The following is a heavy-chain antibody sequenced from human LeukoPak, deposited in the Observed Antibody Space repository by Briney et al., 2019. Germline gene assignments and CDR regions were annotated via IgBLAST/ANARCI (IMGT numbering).Heavy chain of an antibody. V-gene: IGHV6-1*01. CDR1: GDEISRSTSA. D-gene: IGHD3-22*01. CDR3: ARAAYFYDDSNFPRTFDY. CDR2: TYFKSMWYK. J-gene: IGHJ4*02. Sequence: SQTLSLTCVISGDEISRSTSAWYWVRQSPSRGLEWLGRTYFKSMWYKDYALSVKSRVSITPDTSKNQFSLHLNSLTPEDTAVYYCARAAYFYDDSNFPRTFDYWGQGTLVTVSS.